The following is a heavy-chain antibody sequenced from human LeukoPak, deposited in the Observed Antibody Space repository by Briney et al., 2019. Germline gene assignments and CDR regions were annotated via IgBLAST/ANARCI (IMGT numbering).Heavy chain of an antibody. CDR1: GGSISPYY. J-gene: IGHJ4*02. CDR3: VGITKGTVDY. CDR2: ISYSGDT. V-gene: IGHV4-59*01. Sequence: PSETLSLTCTGSGGSISPYYWGWIRQPPGKGLEWSGYISYSGDTNYTPSLKSRVTISVDTSKNQFSLKVSSVTAADTAVYYCVGITKGTVDYWGQGTLVTVSS. D-gene: IGHD3-10*01.